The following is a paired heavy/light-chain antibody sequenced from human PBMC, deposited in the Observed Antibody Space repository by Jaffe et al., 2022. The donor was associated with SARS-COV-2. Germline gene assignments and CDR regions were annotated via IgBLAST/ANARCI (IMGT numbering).Light chain of an antibody. Sequence: EVMMTQSPATLSVSPGEGATLSCRASQTVSSNLAWYQQKPGQAPRLLIYGASIRATGIPARFSGSGSGTEFTLTISSLQSEDFAVYYCQQYNNWVTFGPGTTVDIK. J-gene: IGKJ3*01. V-gene: IGKV3-15*01. CDR3: QQYNNWVT. CDR1: QTVSSN. CDR2: GAS.
Heavy chain of an antibody. CDR2: ISSSGSAK. CDR1: RFTFSDHY. V-gene: IGHV3-11*01. Sequence: QVQLVESGGGLVKPGGSLRLSCVGSRFTFSDHYMTWIRQAPGKGLEWLSYISSSGSAKYYADSVRGRFTISRDNVKNSLYLQINSLTADDTAVYYCARSGNGLKWFDHWGQGILVTVSS. CDR3: ARSGNGLKWFDH. J-gene: IGHJ5*02. D-gene: IGHD2-8*01.